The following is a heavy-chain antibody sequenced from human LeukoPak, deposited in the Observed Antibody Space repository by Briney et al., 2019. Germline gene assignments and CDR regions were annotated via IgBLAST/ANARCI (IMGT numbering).Heavy chain of an antibody. CDR1: GFTFSNAW. V-gene: IGHV3-15*01. Sequence: GGSLRLSCAASGFTFSNAWMSWVRQAPGKGLEWVGRIKSKTDGGTTDYAAPVKGRFTISRDDSKNTLYLQMNSLKTEDTAVYYCTTDRLYDILTGYSTFDYWGQGTLVTVSS. J-gene: IGHJ4*02. D-gene: IGHD3-9*01. CDR3: TTDRLYDILTGYSTFDY. CDR2: IKSKTDGGTT.